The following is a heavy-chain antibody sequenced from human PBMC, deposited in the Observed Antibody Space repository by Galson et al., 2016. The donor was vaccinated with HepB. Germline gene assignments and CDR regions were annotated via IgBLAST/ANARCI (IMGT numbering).Heavy chain of an antibody. CDR3: ATGIVVAGKYYYHYMDV. CDR1: GGSISSDYY. Sequence: ETLSLTCIVSGGSISSDYYWGWIRQPPGRGLEWIGSIYSSEDTYYNPSLRSRVTISVDTPKNQFSLRLDSVTAADTGLYYCATGIVVAGKYYYHYMDVWGKGTTVTVSS. CDR2: IYSSEDT. V-gene: IGHV4-39*01. J-gene: IGHJ6*03. D-gene: IGHD6-19*01.